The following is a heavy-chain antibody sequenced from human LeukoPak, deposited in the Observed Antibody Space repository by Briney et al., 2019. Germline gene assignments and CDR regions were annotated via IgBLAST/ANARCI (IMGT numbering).Heavy chain of an antibody. V-gene: IGHV4-34*01. D-gene: IGHD1-1*01. J-gene: IGHJ5*02. CDR1: GGSFSGYY. Sequence: SETLSLTCAVYGGSFSGYYWSWIRQPPGKGPEWIGEINHSGSTNYNPSLKSRVTISVDTSKNQFSLKLSSVTAADTAVYYCARGGTGTTKVRGWFDPWGQGTLVTVSS. CDR3: ARGGTGTTKVRGWFDP. CDR2: INHSGST.